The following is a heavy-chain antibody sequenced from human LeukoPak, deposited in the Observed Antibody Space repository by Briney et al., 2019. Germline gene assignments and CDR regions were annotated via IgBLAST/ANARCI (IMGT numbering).Heavy chain of an antibody. Sequence: GGSLRLSCAASGFTFSSYWMHWVRQVPGKGLMWVSRIKTDGSSTSYADSVKGRFTISRDNAKNSLYLQMNSLRAEDTAVYYCARAWGSGSYYPDYWGQGTLVTVSS. CDR2: IKTDGSST. D-gene: IGHD3-10*01. CDR3: ARAWGSGSYYPDY. CDR1: GFTFSSYW. V-gene: IGHV3-74*01. J-gene: IGHJ4*02.